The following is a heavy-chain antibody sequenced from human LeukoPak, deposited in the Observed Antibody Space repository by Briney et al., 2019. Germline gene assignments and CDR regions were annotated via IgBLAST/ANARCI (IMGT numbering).Heavy chain of an antibody. V-gene: IGHV4-61*02. CDR2: IYTSGST. Sequence: ASETLSLTCTVSGGSISSGSYYWSWIRQPAGKGLEWIGRIYTSGSTNYNPSLKSRVTISVDTSKNQFSLKLSSVTAADTAVYYCARVYREAFDYWGQGTLVTVSS. J-gene: IGHJ4*02. CDR3: ARVYREAFDY. D-gene: IGHD5-12*01. CDR1: GGSISSGSYY.